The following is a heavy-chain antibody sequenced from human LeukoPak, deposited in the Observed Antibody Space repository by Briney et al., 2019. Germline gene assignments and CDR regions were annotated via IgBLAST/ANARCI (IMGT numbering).Heavy chain of an antibody. D-gene: IGHD3-22*01. Sequence: PSETLSLTCTVSGGSISSSSYYWGWIRQPPGKGLEWIGYIYYSGSTNYNPSLKSRVTISVDTSKNQFSLKLNSVTAADTAVYYCARQYYYDSSGYREDWGQGTLVTVSS. V-gene: IGHV4-61*05. CDR3: ARQYYYDSSGYRED. CDR2: IYYSGST. J-gene: IGHJ4*02. CDR1: GGSISSSSYY.